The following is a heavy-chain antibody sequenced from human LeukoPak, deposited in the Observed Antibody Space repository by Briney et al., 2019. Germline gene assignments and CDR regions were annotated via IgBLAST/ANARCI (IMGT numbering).Heavy chain of an antibody. Sequence: SETLSLTCTVSGGSISSYYWSWIRQPPGKGLEWIGEIYHSGSTSYNPSLRSRVTISVDKSKTQFSLKLSSVTAADTAIYYCARVQYGDYNYFDYWGQGTLVTVSS. CDR3: ARVQYGDYNYFDY. CDR2: IYHSGST. CDR1: GGSISSYY. D-gene: IGHD4-17*01. V-gene: IGHV4-34*01. J-gene: IGHJ4*02.